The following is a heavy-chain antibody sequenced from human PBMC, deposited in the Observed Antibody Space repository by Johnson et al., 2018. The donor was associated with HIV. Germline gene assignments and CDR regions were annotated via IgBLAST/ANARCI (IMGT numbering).Heavy chain of an antibody. Sequence: VQLVESGGDVVQPGKSLRLSCAASGFTFSRYAMHWVRQAPGKGLEWVTLVSYDGSETYSADPVKGRFTVSRDNSKDTMFLQMNSLRDEDTAVYFCERDRAGTFRGSVGAFDIWGQGTLVIVSS. CDR3: ERDRAGTFRGSVGAFDI. CDR1: GFTFSRYA. CDR2: VSYDGSET. D-gene: IGHD6-19*01. J-gene: IGHJ3*02. V-gene: IGHV3-30*14.